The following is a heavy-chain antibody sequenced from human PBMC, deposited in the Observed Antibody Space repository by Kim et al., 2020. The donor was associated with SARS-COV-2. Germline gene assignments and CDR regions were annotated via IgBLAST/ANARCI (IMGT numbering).Heavy chain of an antibody. CDR2: ISSSSSYT. D-gene: IGHD1-26*01. J-gene: IGHJ4*02. CDR1: GFTFSDYY. Sequence: GGSLRLSCAASGFTFSDYYMSWIRQAPGKGLEWVSYISSSSSYTNYADSVKGRFTISRDNAKNSLYLQMNSLRAEDTAVYYCARKFGGIVGATGAQYFDYWGQGTLVTVSS. CDR3: ARKFGGIVGATGAQYFDY. V-gene: IGHV3-11*06.